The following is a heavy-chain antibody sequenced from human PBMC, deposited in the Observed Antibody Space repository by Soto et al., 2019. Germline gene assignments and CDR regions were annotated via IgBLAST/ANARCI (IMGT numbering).Heavy chain of an antibody. V-gene: IGHV3-33*01. CDR2: IWYDGRNK. J-gene: IGHJ5*01. CDR1: GFTFSNYG. CDR3: ARVLIDSSGFES. Sequence: GGSLRLSCTASGFTFSNYGIHWVRQAAGKGLEWVAVIWYDGRNKDYSDSVKGRFTISRDNSKNTAYLQMNSLRAEDTAVYYCARVLIDSSGFESWGQGARVTVSS. D-gene: IGHD3-22*01.